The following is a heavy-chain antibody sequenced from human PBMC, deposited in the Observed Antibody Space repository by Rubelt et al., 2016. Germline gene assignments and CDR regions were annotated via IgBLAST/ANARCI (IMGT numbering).Heavy chain of an antibody. Sequence: QVQLVQSGAEVKKPGASVKVSCKASGYTFTSYGISWVRQAPGQGLEWMGWISAYNGNTNYAQKLQGRVTMTTDTSTSTAYMELRSLRSEDTAVCYCAGEGGEVYCSGGSCYSYLYFDYWGQGTLVTVSS. CDR2: ISAYNGNT. J-gene: IGHJ4*02. D-gene: IGHD2-15*01. CDR3: AGEGGEVYCSGGSCYSYLYFDY. CDR1: GYTFTSYG. V-gene: IGHV1-18*01.